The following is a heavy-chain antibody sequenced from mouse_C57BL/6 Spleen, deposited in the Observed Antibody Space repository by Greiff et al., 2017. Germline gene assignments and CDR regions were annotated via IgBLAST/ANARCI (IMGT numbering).Heavy chain of an antibody. J-gene: IGHJ4*01. CDR2: IYPGDGDT. V-gene: IGHV1-82*01. Sequence: QVQLQQSGPELVKPGASVKISCKASGYAFSSSWMNWVKQRPGKGLEWIGRIYPGDGDTNYNGKFKGKATLTADKASSTAYMQLSSLTSEDSAFYFCAREDTTDYAMDYWGQGTSVTVSS. CDR1: GYAFSSSW. D-gene: IGHD1-1*01. CDR3: AREDTTDYAMDY.